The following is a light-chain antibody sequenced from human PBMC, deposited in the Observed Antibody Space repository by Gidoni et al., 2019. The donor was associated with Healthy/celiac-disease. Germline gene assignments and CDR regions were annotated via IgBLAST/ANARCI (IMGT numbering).Light chain of an antibody. Sequence: DIQMTQSPSSLSASVGDRVTITCRASQGVRNDVSWYQQIPGRAPKRLIYAASTLHSGVPSRFSDSGFGTEFTLTISRLQPEDFAIYYCLQHNTYPPYTFGQGTKLEIK. CDR3: LQHNTYPPYT. V-gene: IGKV1-17*01. CDR2: AAS. CDR1: QGVRND. J-gene: IGKJ2*01.